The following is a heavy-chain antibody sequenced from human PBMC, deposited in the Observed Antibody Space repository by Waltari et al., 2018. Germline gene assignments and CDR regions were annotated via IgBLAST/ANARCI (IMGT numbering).Heavy chain of an antibody. CDR2: IYYSGST. V-gene: IGHV4-39*07. CDR1: GGSISSSSYY. CDR3: ARGRGWDGDPIIDY. D-gene: IGHD4-17*01. Sequence: QLQLQESGPGLVKPSETLSLTCTVPGGSISSSSYYWGWIRQPPGKGLEWIGSIYYSGSTYYNPSLKSRVTISVDTSKNQFSLKLSSVTAADTAVYCCARGRGWDGDPIIDYWGQGTLVTVSS. J-gene: IGHJ4*02.